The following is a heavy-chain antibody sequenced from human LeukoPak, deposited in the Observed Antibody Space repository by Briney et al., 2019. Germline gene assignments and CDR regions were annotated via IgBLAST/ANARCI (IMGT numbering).Heavy chain of an antibody. V-gene: IGHV4-39*07. CDR2: IYYSGST. J-gene: IGHJ6*03. D-gene: IGHD2-2*01. CDR1: GGSISSSSYY. Sequence: SETLSLTCTVSGGSISSSSYYWGWIRQPPGKGLEWIGSIYYSGSTYYNPSLKSRVTITVDKSKNQFSLKLSSVTAADTAVYYCARGFCSTSCYYYYYMDVWGKGTTVTVSS. CDR3: ARGFCSTSCYYYYYMDV.